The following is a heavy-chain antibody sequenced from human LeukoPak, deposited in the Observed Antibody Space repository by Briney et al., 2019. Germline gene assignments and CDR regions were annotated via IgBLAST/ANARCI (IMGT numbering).Heavy chain of an antibody. J-gene: IGHJ6*03. CDR3: AREGPSSYCGGDCYYMDV. D-gene: IGHD2-21*01. V-gene: IGHV1-69*04. CDR1: GGTFSSYA. CDR2: IIPILGIA. Sequence: ASVKVSRKASGGTFSSYAISWVRQAPGQGLEWMGRIIPILGIANYAQKFQGRVTITADKSTSTAYMELSSLRSEDTAVYYCAREGPSSYCGGDCYYMDVWGKGTTVTVSS.